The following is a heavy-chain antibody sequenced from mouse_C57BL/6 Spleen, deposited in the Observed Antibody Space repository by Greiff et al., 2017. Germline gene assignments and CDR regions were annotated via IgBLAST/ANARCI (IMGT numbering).Heavy chain of an antibody. D-gene: IGHD1-1*01. CDR1: GYTFTSYW. CDR3: SRREITTVVADAMDY. Sequence: QVQLQQPGAELVKPGASVKLSCKASGYTFTSYWMQWVKQRPGQGLEWIGEIDPSDSYTNYNQKFKGKATLTVDKSSSTAYMQLSSLTSEDSAVYYCSRREITTVVADAMDYWGQGTSVTVSS. CDR2: IDPSDSYT. J-gene: IGHJ4*01. V-gene: IGHV1-50*01.